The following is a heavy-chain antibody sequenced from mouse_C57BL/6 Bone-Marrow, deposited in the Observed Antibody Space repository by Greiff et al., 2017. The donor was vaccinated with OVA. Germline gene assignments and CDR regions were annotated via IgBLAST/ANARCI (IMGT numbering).Heavy chain of an antibody. CDR1: GFTFTDYY. Sequence: EVKLMESGGGLVQPGGSLILSCAASGFTFTDYYMSWVRQPPGKALEWLGFIRNKANGYTTAYSASVKGRFTISRDNSQSILYLQMNALRAEDSATYYCARYPLYYYGSSSAWFAYWGQGTLVTVSA. D-gene: IGHD1-1*01. J-gene: IGHJ3*01. V-gene: IGHV7-3*01. CDR3: ARYPLYYYGSSSAWFAY. CDR2: IRNKANGYTT.